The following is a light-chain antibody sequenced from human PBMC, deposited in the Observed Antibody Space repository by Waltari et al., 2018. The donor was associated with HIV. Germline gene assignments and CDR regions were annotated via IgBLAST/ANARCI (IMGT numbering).Light chain of an antibody. CDR2: RNH. J-gene: IGLJ3*02. Sequence: QSVLTQPPSASGTPGQRVTISCSGSSSNIGSNYVYWYQQLPGTAPKLLIYRNHQRPSGVPDRFSGSKSGTSASLAISGLRSEDEAAYYCAAWDGSLSGRVFGGGTKLTVL. CDR3: AAWDGSLSGRV. CDR1: SSNIGSNY. V-gene: IGLV1-47*01.